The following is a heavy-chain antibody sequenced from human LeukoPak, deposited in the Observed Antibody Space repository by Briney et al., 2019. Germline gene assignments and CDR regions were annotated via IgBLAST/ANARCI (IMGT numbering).Heavy chain of an antibody. J-gene: IGHJ6*02. CDR2: IYYSGST. Sequence: SETLSLTCTVSGGSISNSSYYWGWIRQPPGKGLEWIGSIYYSGSTYYNPSLKSRVTISVDTSKNQFSLKLSSVTAADTAVYYCVAYCSGGSCYHYYYYGMDVWGQGTTVTVSS. V-gene: IGHV4-39*01. CDR3: VAYCSGGSCYHYYYYGMDV. D-gene: IGHD2-15*01. CDR1: GGSISNSSYY.